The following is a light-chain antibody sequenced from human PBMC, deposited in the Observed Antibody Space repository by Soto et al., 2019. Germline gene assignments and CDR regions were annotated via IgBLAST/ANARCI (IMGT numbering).Light chain of an antibody. J-gene: IGKJ4*01. Sequence: EIVMTQSPSTLSVSAGERVTLSYRASQSVSSKLAWYQQKPGQAPSILIYDASTRATGIPATFSGSRSGTEFTLTISSLQSEDFAVYYCQQYNNWLFTFGGGTRVEIK. CDR1: QSVSSK. CDR3: QQYNNWLFT. CDR2: DAS. V-gene: IGKV3-15*01.